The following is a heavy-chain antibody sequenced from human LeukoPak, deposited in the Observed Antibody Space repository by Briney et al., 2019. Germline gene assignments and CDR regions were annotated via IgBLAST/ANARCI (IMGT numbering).Heavy chain of an antibody. CDR1: GFSFDDYA. CDR2: ITWNSAPI. D-gene: IGHD2-8*01. V-gene: IGHV3-9*01. J-gene: IGHJ4*02. CDR3: ARVYLERLTAGYFDH. Sequence: GGSLRLSCAASGFSFDDYAMHWVRQVPGKGLEWVSGITWNSAPIGYADPVKGRFTISRDNSKNTLYLQMNSLRDEDSAAYYCARVYLERLTAGYFDHWGQGTWVTVSP.